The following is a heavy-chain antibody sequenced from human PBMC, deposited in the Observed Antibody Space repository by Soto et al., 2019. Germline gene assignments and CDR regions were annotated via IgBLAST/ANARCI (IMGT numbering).Heavy chain of an antibody. Sequence: GGSLRLSCAASGFTFSSYAMNWVRQAPGKGLEWVSVISGSGGSTYYADSVKGRFTISRDNSKNTLYLQMNSLRAEDTAVYYCASGTNGAFFVYWGQGILVTVSS. V-gene: IGHV3-23*01. D-gene: IGHD2-8*01. CDR2: ISGSGGST. CDR1: GFTFSSYA. CDR3: ASGTNGAFFVY. J-gene: IGHJ4*02.